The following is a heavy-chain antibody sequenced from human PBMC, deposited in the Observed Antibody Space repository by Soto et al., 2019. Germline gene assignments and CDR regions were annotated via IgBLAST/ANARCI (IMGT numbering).Heavy chain of an antibody. V-gene: IGHV3-33*01. Sequence: QVQLVESGGGVVQPGRSLRLSCAASGFNFSSYGMHWVRQAPGKGLEWVAVIWYDGSNKYYADSVKGRFTISRDNSKNTLYLQMNSLRAEDTAVYYCAREGVTQYYFDYWGQGTLVTVSS. CDR2: IWYDGSNK. CDR1: GFNFSSYG. CDR3: AREGVTQYYFDY. D-gene: IGHD4-4*01. J-gene: IGHJ4*02.